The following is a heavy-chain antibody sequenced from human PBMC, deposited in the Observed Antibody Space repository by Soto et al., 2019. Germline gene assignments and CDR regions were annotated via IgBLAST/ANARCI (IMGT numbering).Heavy chain of an antibody. Sequence: ASVKVSCKACGYTFTSYGISWVRQAPGQGLEWMGWISAYNGNTNYAQKLQGRVTMTTDTSTSTAYMELRSLRSDDTAVYYCARRKLGLRVVIGHFHSWRHATPVTSPQ. V-gene: IGHV1-18*01. CDR2: ISAYNGNT. J-gene: IGHJ4*01. D-gene: IGHD3-3*01. CDR3: ARRKLGLRVVIGHFHS. CDR1: GYTFTSYG.